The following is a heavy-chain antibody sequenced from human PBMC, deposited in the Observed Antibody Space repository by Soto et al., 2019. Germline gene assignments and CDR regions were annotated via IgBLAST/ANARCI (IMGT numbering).Heavy chain of an antibody. CDR1: GFTFRICG. J-gene: IGHJ6*02. D-gene: IGHD2-15*01. V-gene: IGHV3-48*02. CDR2: ISARGATI. Sequence: PAGSLCLACAASGFTFRICGMNWVRPAPGKGLEWVSYISARGATIYYAGSVKGRFTISRDNAKNSLYLQMNSLRDEDTAVYYCARCSANSCDSYGVDGWGQGTTVTVSS. CDR3: ARCSANSCDSYGVDG.